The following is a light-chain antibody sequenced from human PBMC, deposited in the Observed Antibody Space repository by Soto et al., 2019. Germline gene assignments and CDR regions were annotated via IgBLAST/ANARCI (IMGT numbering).Light chain of an antibody. J-gene: IGKJ5*01. CDR3: QQLNSYPIT. CDR1: QSISSY. V-gene: IGKV1-39*01. CDR2: AAS. Sequence: DIQMTLSPSSLSASVGDRVTLTCRASQSISSYLNWYQQKPGKAPKLLIYAASSLQSGVPSRFSGSGSGTDFTLTISSLQPEDFATYYCQQLNSYPITFGQGTRLEIK.